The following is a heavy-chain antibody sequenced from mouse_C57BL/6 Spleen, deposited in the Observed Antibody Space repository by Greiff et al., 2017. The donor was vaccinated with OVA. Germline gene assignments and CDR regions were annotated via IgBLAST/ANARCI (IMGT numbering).Heavy chain of an antibody. J-gene: IGHJ3*01. Sequence: DVKLVESEGGLVQPGSSMKLSCTASGFTFSDYYMAWVRQVPEKGLEWVANINYDGSSTYYLDSLKSRFIISRDNAKNILYLQMSSLKSEDTATYYCARDGSSGGFAYWGQGTLVTVSA. CDR3: ARDGSSGGFAY. CDR2: INYDGSST. CDR1: GFTFSDYY. V-gene: IGHV5-16*01. D-gene: IGHD3-2*02.